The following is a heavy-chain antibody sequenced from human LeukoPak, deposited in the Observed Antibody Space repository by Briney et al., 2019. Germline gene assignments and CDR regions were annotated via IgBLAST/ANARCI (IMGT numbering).Heavy chain of an antibody. Sequence: ASVKVSCKASGYTFTDYYLHWLRQAPGQGLEWMGWTHPNSGGTNYAQNFQGRVTMTRDTSITTAYMELSRLTSDDTAVYYCASLAHFDGSTYYPDFWGQGTMVTVSS. CDR1: GYTFTDYY. J-gene: IGHJ4*02. D-gene: IGHD3-22*01. CDR2: THPNSGGT. CDR3: ASLAHFDGSTYYPDF. V-gene: IGHV1-2*02.